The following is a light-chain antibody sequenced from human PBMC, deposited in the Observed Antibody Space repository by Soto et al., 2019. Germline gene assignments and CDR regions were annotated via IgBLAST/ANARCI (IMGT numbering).Light chain of an antibody. CDR2: GAS. J-gene: IGKJ1*01. CDR1: QNIRSN. V-gene: IGKV3-15*01. Sequence: TVMTQSPENLSVSPCERATLSCSASQNIRSNLAWYLQKPGQAPRLLIYGASIRANGVPDRFSGGGSGTEFILTISSLQSEDFAVYYCQQRSNWPRTFGQGTKVDI. CDR3: QQRSNWPRT.